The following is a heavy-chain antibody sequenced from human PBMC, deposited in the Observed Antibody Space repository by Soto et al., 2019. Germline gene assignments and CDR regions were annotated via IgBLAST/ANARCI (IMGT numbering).Heavy chain of an antibody. V-gene: IGHV1-69*01. CDR3: ARWPYCGGDCLCDFDY. D-gene: IGHD2-21*02. Sequence: QVQLVQSGAEVKKPGSSVKVSCKASGGTFSSSAISWVRQAPGQGLEWMGGVIPIYGTANYAQKFQGRVTITADESTSTAYMELSSLSSEHTAVYYCARWPYCGGDCLCDFDYWGQGTLVTVSS. CDR1: GGTFSSSA. J-gene: IGHJ4*02. CDR2: VIPIYGTA.